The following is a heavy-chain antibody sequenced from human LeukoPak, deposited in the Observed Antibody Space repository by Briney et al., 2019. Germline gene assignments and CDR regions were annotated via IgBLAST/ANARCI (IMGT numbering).Heavy chain of an antibody. Sequence: PSETLSLTRTVSGYSISSGYYWDWIRQPPGNGLEWIRRIYHSGSTYYNPSLKSRVTISVDTSKNQFSLKLSSVTAADTAVYYCARGKVAASYTPLYYFDYWGQGTLVTVSS. J-gene: IGHJ4*02. V-gene: IGHV4-38-2*02. CDR1: GYSISSGYY. D-gene: IGHD2-15*01. CDR2: IYHSGST. CDR3: ARGKVAASYTPLYYFDY.